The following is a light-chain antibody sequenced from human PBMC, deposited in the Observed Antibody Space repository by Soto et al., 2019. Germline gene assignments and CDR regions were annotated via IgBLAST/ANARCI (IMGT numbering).Light chain of an antibody. CDR3: CSYAGSPRYV. Sequence: QSVLTQPRSVSGSLGQSVTISCTGTSSDVGTYNYVSWYQQHPGKAPKVMIYDVSERPSGVPDRFSGSKSGNTASLTSSGVQAEYVAYYYYCSYAGSPRYVLGSGTKVTVL. CDR2: DVS. V-gene: IGLV2-11*01. J-gene: IGLJ1*01. CDR1: SSDVGTYNY.